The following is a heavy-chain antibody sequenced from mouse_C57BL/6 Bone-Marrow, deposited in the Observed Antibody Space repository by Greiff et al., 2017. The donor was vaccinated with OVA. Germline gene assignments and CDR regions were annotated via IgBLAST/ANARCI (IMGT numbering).Heavy chain of an antibody. CDR3: ARLPWAMDY. CDR1: GYAFSSSW. V-gene: IGHV1-82*01. Sequence: VQLQQSGPELVKPGASVKISCKASGYAFSSSWMNWVKQRPGKGLEGIGRFFPGVGDTNYNGKFKGKATLTADQPSSHASQQLSRLTSEDSAVYFCARLPWAMDYWGQGTSVTVSS. J-gene: IGHJ4*01. CDR2: FFPGVGDT.